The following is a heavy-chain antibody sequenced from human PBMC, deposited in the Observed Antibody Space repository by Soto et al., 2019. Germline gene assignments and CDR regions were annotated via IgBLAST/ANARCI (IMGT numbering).Heavy chain of an antibody. CDR1: GYIFNSVG. Sequence: QLVQSGDEVKKPGASVKVSCRASGYIFNSVGISWLRQVPGQGLEWMGWVSTYSEHTKSVQKFQDRVTLTADTSTSTAAMELRSLRPDDTAVYYCARDLKFNNVWGFDSWGQGTLVTVSS. D-gene: IGHD3-16*01. CDR2: VSTYSEHT. J-gene: IGHJ4*02. V-gene: IGHV1-18*04. CDR3: ARDLKFNNVWGFDS.